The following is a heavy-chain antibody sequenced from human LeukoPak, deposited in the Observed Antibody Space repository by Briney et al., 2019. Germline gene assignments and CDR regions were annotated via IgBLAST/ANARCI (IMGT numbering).Heavy chain of an antibody. Sequence: GGSLRLSCAASRFTFSSYAMSWVRQAPGKGLEWVSAISGSGGSTYYADSVKGRFTISRDNAKTSLYLQMNSLRAEDTAVYYCARDLSGVTGYTYGRGIDYWGQGTLVTVSS. D-gene: IGHD5-18*01. J-gene: IGHJ4*02. CDR3: ARDLSGVTGYTYGRGIDY. CDR2: ISGSGGST. CDR1: RFTFSSYA. V-gene: IGHV3-23*01.